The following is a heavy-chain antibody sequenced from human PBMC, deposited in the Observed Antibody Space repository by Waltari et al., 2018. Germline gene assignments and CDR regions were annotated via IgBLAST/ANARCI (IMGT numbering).Heavy chain of an antibody. CDR2: IIPIFGTA. J-gene: IGHJ6*03. Sequence: QVQLVQSGAEVKKPGSSVKVSCKASGGTFSSYAISWVGQAPGQGLEWMGGIIPIFGTANYAQKFQGRVTITTDESTSTAYMELSSLRSEDTAVYYCARGSVDIVATHYYYMDVWGKGTTVTVSS. D-gene: IGHD5-12*01. CDR1: GGTFSSYA. V-gene: IGHV1-69*05. CDR3: ARGSVDIVATHYYYMDV.